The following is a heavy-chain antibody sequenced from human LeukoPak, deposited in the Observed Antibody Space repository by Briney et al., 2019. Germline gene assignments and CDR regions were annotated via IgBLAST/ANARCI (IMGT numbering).Heavy chain of an antibody. D-gene: IGHD3-10*01. Sequence: SETLSLTCAVYGGSFSGYYWSWIRQPPGKGLEWIGEINHSGSTNYNPSLKSRVTISVDTSKNQFSLKLSSVTAADTAVYYCARGLRAYYYGSGSFLDYFQHWGQGTLVTVSS. V-gene: IGHV4-34*01. CDR3: ARGLRAYYYGSGSFLDYFQH. CDR1: GGSFSGYY. J-gene: IGHJ1*01. CDR2: INHSGST.